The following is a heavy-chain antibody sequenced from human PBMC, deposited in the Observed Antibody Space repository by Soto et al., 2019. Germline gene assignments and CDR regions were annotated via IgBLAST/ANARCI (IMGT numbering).Heavy chain of an antibody. J-gene: IGHJ6*03. CDR3: TTDFNNYDYYYYYMDV. Sequence: PGGSLRLSCAASGFTFSSYGMHWVRQAPGKGLEWGAVISYDGSNKYYADSVKGRFTISRDNSKNTLYLQMNSLKTEDTAVYYCTTDFNNYDYYYYYMDVWGKGTTVTVSS. CDR2: ISYDGSNK. CDR1: GFTFSSYG. V-gene: IGHV3-30*03. D-gene: IGHD4-4*01.